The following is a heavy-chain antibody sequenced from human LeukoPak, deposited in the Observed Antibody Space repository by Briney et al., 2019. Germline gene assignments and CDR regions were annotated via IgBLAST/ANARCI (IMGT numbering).Heavy chain of an antibody. Sequence: PGGSLRLSCAASGFTFSSYSMNWVRQAPGKGLEWVSSISSSSSYIYYADSVKGRFTISRDNAKNSLYLQMNSLRAEDTAVYYCARGKSIAVAGTGIDYWGQGTLVTVSS. CDR2: ISSSSSYI. D-gene: IGHD6-19*01. V-gene: IGHV3-21*01. CDR3: ARGKSIAVAGTGIDY. J-gene: IGHJ4*02. CDR1: GFTFSSYS.